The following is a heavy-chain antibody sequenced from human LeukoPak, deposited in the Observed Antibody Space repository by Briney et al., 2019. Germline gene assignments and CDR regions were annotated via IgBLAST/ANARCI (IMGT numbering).Heavy chain of an antibody. D-gene: IGHD3-9*01. J-gene: IGHJ5*02. Sequence: GESLQISSKGSGYSFSSYWIGWVRQMPGKGVEWMGIIHHGDSDTRYSPSFQGQVTISADKSISTAYLQWSSLKASNTAMYYCARQYYDILAGPNWFDTWGQGTLVTVSS. CDR2: IHHGDSDT. V-gene: IGHV5-51*01. CDR1: GYSFSSYW. CDR3: ARQYYDILAGPNWFDT.